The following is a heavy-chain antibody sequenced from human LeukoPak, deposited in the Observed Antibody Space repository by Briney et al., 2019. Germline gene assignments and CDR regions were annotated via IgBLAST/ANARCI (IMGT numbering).Heavy chain of an antibody. CDR2: IYYSGST. CDR1: GGSLSSGGYY. Sequence: SETLSLTCTVSGGSLSSGGYYWSWIRQHPGTGLEWIGYIYYSGSTYYNPSLKSRVTISVDTSKNQFSLKLSSVTAADTAVYYCARVSARGYSYGYPDYWGQGTLVTVSS. CDR3: ARVSARGYSYGYPDY. V-gene: IGHV4-31*03. J-gene: IGHJ4*02. D-gene: IGHD5-18*01.